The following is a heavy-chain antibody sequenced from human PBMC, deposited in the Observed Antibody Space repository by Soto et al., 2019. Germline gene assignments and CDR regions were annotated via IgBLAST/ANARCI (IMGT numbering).Heavy chain of an antibody. Sequence: QVQLVQSGAEVKKPGSSVKVSCKASGGTFSSYAISWVRQAPGQGLEWMGGIIPIFGTANYAQKFQGRVTITADESTSTAYMELSSLRSEDTAVYYCARGGAPIIRLGSWFDPWGQGTLVTVSS. CDR2: IIPIFGTA. CDR1: GGTFSSYA. J-gene: IGHJ5*02. D-gene: IGHD3-16*01. CDR3: ARGGAPIIRLGSWFDP. V-gene: IGHV1-69*01.